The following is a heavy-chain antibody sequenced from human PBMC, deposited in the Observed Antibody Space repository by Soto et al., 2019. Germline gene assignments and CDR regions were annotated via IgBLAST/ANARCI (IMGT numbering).Heavy chain of an antibody. CDR1: GGSISSSNW. CDR3: ARAQQLDAFDI. D-gene: IGHD6-13*01. Sequence: SETLSLTCAVSGGSISSSNWWSWVRQPPGKGLEWIGEIYHSGSTNYNPSLKNRDTISVDKSKNQFSLKLSSVTAADTAVYYCARAQQLDAFDIWGQGTMVT. V-gene: IGHV4-4*02. CDR2: IYHSGST. J-gene: IGHJ3*02.